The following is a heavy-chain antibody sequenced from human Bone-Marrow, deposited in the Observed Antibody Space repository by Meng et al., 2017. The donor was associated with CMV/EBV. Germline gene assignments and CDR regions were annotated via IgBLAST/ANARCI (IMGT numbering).Heavy chain of an antibody. CDR1: GFTFSSAW. CDR2: IESHSDGGTT. J-gene: IGHJ4*02. CDR3: TTDMAETITNVGGVITYFDH. V-gene: IGHV3-15*04. D-gene: IGHD3-3*01. Sequence: GGSLRLSCAASGFTFSSAWMSWVRQVPGKGLEWVGRIESHSDGGTTEYAAPVKGRFTISRDDSKKSLFLHMNSLKAEDTAVYYCTTDMAETITNVGGVITYFDHWGQGTLVNFSS.